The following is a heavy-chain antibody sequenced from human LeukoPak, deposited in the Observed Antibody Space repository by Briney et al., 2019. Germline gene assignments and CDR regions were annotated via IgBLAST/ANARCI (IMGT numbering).Heavy chain of an antibody. CDR2: ISGNGRAT. Sequence: GGSLRLSCAGSRFALSEYGIHWVRQSPGPDLEWLSVISGNGRATDYADSVNGRFTTSRDNSKSSLYLHINNLRTEDTALYYCAKETWSNSFSDFDHWGQGTLVTVSS. V-gene: IGHV3-43*02. J-gene: IGHJ4*02. D-gene: IGHD3-3*01. CDR3: AKETWSNSFSDFDH. CDR1: RFALSEYG.